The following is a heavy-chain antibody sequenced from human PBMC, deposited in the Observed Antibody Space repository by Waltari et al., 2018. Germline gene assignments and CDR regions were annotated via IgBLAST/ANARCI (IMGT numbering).Heavy chain of an antibody. J-gene: IGHJ6*02. D-gene: IGHD1-26*01. CDR2: IIPIFGTA. CDR3: ARYIPPSGSYFRGTHYYGMDV. V-gene: IGHV1-69*05. Sequence: QVQLVQSGAEVKKPGSSVKVSCKASGGTFSSYAISWVRQAPGQGLEWMGGIIPIFGTANYAQKFQGRVTITTDESTSTAYMELSSLRSEDTAVYYCARYIPPSGSYFRGTHYYGMDVWGQGTTVTVSS. CDR1: GGTFSSYA.